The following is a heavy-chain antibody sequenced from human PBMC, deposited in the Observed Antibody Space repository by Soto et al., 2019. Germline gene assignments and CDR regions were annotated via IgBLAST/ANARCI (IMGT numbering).Heavy chain of an antibody. D-gene: IGHD4-17*01. CDR1: GYNFHTYW. J-gene: IGHJ6*02. V-gene: IGHV5-51*01. Sequence: PGESLKISCKVSGYNFHTYWIAWVRQMPGKGLEWMGFIYPHDSDTRYSPSFRGQVTISADKSINTAYLQWTSLKASDTAIYFCARPTDYHYGTQVWGQGTTVTVSS. CDR2: IYPHDSDT. CDR3: ARPTDYHYGTQV.